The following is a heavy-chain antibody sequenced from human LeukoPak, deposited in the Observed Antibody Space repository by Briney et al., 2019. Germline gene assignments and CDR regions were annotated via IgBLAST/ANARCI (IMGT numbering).Heavy chain of an antibody. Sequence: ASVRVSCKASGYTFINYDINWVRQATGQGLEWVGWMNPNSGYTGYAEKFQGRVTMTRNTSITTAYMELSSLRSEDTDVYYCARQYYYDSSGYYYGRDYYGMDVWGQGTTVTVSS. CDR2: MNPNSGYT. V-gene: IGHV1-8*01. D-gene: IGHD3-22*01. J-gene: IGHJ6*02. CDR3: ARQYYYDSSGYYYGRDYYGMDV. CDR1: GYTFINYD.